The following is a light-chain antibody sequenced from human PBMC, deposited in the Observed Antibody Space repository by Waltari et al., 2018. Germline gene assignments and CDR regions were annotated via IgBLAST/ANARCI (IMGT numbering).Light chain of an antibody. CDR3: CSYAGSYTFYVV. CDR1: SSDVGGYYY. J-gene: IGLJ2*01. Sequence: QSALTQPRSVSGSPGQSVTISCTGTSSDVGGYYYVSLYQQHPGKAPKLMIYDVSKRPSGVPDRFSGSKSGNTASLTISGLQAEDEADYYCCSYAGSYTFYVVFGGGTKLTVL. CDR2: DVS. V-gene: IGLV2-11*01.